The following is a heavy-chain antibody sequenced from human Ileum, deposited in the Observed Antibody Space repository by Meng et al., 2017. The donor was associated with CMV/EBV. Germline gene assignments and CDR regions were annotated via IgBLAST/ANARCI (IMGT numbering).Heavy chain of an antibody. J-gene: IGHJ4*02. CDR2: IYYSGST. V-gene: IGHV4-39*01. CDR3: ARHSPFIGVFFDY. CDR1: GASISSTSSY. Sequence: VSGASISSTSSYCGCLRPPPGKGLEWIRSIYYSGSTYYNPSLKSRVTISVDTSKNQFSLKLRSVTAADTAVYYCARHSPFIGVFFDYWGQGTLVTVSS. D-gene: IGHD3-3*01.